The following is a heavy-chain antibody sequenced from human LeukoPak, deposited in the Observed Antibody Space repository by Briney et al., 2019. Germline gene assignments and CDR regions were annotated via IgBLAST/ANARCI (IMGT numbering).Heavy chain of an antibody. CDR3: AHRHGATTSSYYYYYGINV. Sequence: SGPTLVKPTQTLTLTCTFSGFSLSTSGVGVGWIRQPPGKALEWLALIYWDDDKRYSPSLKSRLTITKDTSKNQVVLTMTNMDPVDTATYYCAHRHGATTSSYYYYYGINVWGQGTTVTVSS. V-gene: IGHV2-5*02. CDR1: GFSLSTSGVG. J-gene: IGHJ6*02. CDR2: IYWDDDK. D-gene: IGHD1-26*01.